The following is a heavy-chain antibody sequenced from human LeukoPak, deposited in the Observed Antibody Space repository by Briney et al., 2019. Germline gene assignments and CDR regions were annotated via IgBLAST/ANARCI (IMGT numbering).Heavy chain of an antibody. CDR3: ARPGAWYYNIWDY. CDR1: GYSFTSYW. CDR2: IYPGDSDT. D-gene: IGHD6-19*01. Sequence: SGESLKISCKGSGYSFTSYWIGWVRQMPGKGLEWMGIIYPGDSDTRYSPSFQGQVTISADKSISTAYLQWSSLKASDTAMYYCARPGAWYYNIWDYWGQGTLVTVSS. V-gene: IGHV5-51*01. J-gene: IGHJ4*02.